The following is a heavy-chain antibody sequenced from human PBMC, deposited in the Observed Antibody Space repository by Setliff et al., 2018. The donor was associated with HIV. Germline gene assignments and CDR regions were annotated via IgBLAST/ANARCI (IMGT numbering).Heavy chain of an antibody. D-gene: IGHD2-15*01. CDR3: AKMVGGSRSSGSCYFDY. CDR2: IGSDVSII. CDR1: GVTFSIYS. V-gene: IGHV3-48*01. J-gene: IGHJ4*02. Sequence: PGGSLRLSCVVSGVTFSIYSMAWVRQALGKGLEWLSYIGSDVSIIFYGDSVKGRITVSRDNAKNSLYLHMNNLRAEDTAIYYCAKMVGGSRSSGSCYFDYWGQGTLVTVSS.